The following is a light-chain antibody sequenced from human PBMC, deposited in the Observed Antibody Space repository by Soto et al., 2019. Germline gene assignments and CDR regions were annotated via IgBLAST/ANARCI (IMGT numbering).Light chain of an antibody. CDR2: RNN. J-gene: IGLJ1*01. V-gene: IGLV1-47*01. Sequence: QSVLTQPPSASGTPGQRVTISCSGSSSNIGSNYVYWYQQLPGTAPKLLIYRNNQRPSGVPDRFSGSKSGTSASLTISGLQPEDEADYYCCSYAGSSSSIFGTGTKVPVL. CDR3: CSYAGSSSSI. CDR1: SSNIGSNY.